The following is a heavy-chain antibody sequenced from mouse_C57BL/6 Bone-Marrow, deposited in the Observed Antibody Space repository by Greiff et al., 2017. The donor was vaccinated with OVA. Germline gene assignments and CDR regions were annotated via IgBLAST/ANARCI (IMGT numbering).Heavy chain of an antibody. CDR1: GYTFTSYG. J-gene: IGHJ3*01. Sequence: VQLQQSGAELARPGASVKLSCKASGYTFTSYGISWVKQRPGQGLEWIGEIYPRSGNTYYNEQLKGKATLTADKSSSTAYMELRSLTSEDSAVYFCARSHYGSSYPFAYWGQGTLVTVSA. CDR2: IYPRSGNT. V-gene: IGHV1-81*01. D-gene: IGHD1-1*01. CDR3: ARSHYGSSYPFAY.